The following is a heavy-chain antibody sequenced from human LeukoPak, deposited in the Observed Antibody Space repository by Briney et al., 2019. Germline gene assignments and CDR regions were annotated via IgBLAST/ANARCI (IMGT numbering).Heavy chain of an antibody. J-gene: IGHJ4*02. V-gene: IGHV4-34*01. CDR3: ARAPRKHSSSWYGGLDY. CDR1: GGSFSGYY. Sequence: SETLSLTCAVYGGSFSGYYWSWIRQPPGKGLEWIGEINHSGSTNYNPSLKGRLTISVHTSRNQFSLKLSSVTAADTAVYYCARAPRKHSSSWYGGLDYWGEGTLVSDSS. D-gene: IGHD6-13*01. CDR2: INHSGST.